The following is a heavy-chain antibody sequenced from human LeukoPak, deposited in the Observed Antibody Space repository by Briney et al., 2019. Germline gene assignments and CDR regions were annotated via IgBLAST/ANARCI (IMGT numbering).Heavy chain of an antibody. CDR1: GFTFSSYA. CDR3: ATSEGITMIVQGY. J-gene: IGHJ4*02. V-gene: IGHV3-30*04. Sequence: PGGSLRLSCAASGFTFSSYAMHWVRQAPGKGLEWVTIISFDGSNKYYADSVKGRFTISRDNSKNTLYLQMNSLRAEDTAVYYCATSEGITMIVQGYWGQGTLVTVSS. CDR2: ISFDGSNK. D-gene: IGHD3-22*01.